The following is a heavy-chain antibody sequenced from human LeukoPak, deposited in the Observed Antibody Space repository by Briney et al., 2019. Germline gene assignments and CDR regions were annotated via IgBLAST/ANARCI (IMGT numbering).Heavy chain of an antibody. V-gene: IGHV4-4*07. D-gene: IGHD6-6*01. CDR3: ARVRKYSSSTFYYYYYMDV. CDR2: IYTSGST. Sequence: PSETLSLTCTVSGGSISSYYWSWIRQPAGKGLEWIGRIYTSGSTNYNPSLKSRVTISVDTSKNQFSLKLSSVTAADTAVYYCARVRKYSSSTFYYYYYMDVWGKGTTVTVSS. CDR1: GGSISSYY. J-gene: IGHJ6*03.